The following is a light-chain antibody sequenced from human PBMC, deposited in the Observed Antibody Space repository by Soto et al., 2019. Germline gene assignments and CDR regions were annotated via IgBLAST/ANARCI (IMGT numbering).Light chain of an antibody. CDR2: DVS. V-gene: IGLV2-14*03. Sequence: QSALPQPASVSGSPGQSITISCTATSSDVGAYNYVSWYQQHPGKAPKLMIHDVSARPSGVSNRFSGSKSGNTASLTISGLQAQYEADYYCSSYTTSSTLVFGGGTQLTVL. CDR1: SSDVGAYNY. CDR3: SSYTTSSTLV. J-gene: IGLJ3*02.